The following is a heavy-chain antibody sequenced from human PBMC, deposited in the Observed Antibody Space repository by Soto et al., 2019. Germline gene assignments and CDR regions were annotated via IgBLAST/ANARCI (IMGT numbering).Heavy chain of an antibody. V-gene: IGHV1-2*02. Sequence: SVKFSCTPPAYPLTSYYMHWVRQAPGQGLEWMGWINPNSGGTNYAQKFQGRVTMTRDTYISTAYMELSRLRSDDTAVYYCARGSVPADYWGQGTLVT. CDR1: AYPLTSYY. CDR3: ARGSVPADY. CDR2: INPNSGGT. D-gene: IGHD2-2*01. J-gene: IGHJ4*02.